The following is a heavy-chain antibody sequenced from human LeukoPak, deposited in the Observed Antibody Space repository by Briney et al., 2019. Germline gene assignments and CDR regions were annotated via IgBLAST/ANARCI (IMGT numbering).Heavy chain of an antibody. CDR1: GFTFSSDA. CDR2: ISGSGGST. CDR3: AKGRGGSCYDC. D-gene: IGHD2-15*01. Sequence: GGSRRLSCAASGFTFSSDAMSWVRQAPGKGLELVSAISGSGGSTYYADSVKGRFTISRDNSKNTLYLQMNSLRAEDTAVYYCAKGRGGSCYDCWGQGTLVTVSS. J-gene: IGHJ4*02. V-gene: IGHV3-23*01.